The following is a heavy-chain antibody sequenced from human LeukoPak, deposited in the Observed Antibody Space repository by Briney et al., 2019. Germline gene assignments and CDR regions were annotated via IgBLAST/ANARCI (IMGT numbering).Heavy chain of an antibody. Sequence: SGGSLRLSCAASGFTVSSNYMSWVRQAPGKGLEWVSVIFSGGGTYYADSVKGRFTISRDNSKNTLYLQMNSLRAEDTAVYYCARENDMGYCSGGRCYKGYNAMDVWGQGTTVTVSS. CDR2: IFSGGGT. CDR3: ARENDMGYCSGGRCYKGYNAMDV. V-gene: IGHV3-53*01. CDR1: GFTVSSNY. J-gene: IGHJ6*02. D-gene: IGHD2-15*01.